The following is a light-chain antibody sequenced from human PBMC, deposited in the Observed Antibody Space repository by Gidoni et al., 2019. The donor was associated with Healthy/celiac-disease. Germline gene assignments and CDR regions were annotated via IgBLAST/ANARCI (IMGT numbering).Light chain of an antibody. Sequence: SYELTQPPSVPVSPGQTARITCSRDALPKQYAYLYQQKPWQAPVLVTSKGSDRPSGIPERFSGSSSGTTGTLTISGVQAEDEADYYGQSADSSGTYVVFGGGTKLTVL. CDR2: KGS. V-gene: IGLV3-25*03. CDR1: ALPKQY. J-gene: IGLJ2*01. CDR3: QSADSSGTYVV.